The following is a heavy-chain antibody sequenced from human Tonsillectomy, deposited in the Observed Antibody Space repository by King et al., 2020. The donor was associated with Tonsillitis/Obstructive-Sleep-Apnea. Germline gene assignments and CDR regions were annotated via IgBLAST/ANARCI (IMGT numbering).Heavy chain of an antibody. D-gene: IGHD2-15*01. J-gene: IGHJ6*02. CDR2: IWYDGSNK. CDR3: ARAVSRGPFSYYYYAMDV. V-gene: IGHV3-33*01. CDR1: GFTFSNYG. Sequence: VQLVESGGGVVQPGRSLRLSCAASGFTFSNYGMHWVRQAPGKGLEWVAVIWYDGSNKYYADSVKGRFTISRDNSKNTLYLQMNSLRAEDTAVYYCARAVSRGPFSYYYYAMDVWGQGTTVTVSS.